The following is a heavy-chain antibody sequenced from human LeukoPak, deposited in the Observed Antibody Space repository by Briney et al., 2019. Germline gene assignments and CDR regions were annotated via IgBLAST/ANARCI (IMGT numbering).Heavy chain of an antibody. CDR1: GFTFDDYA. CDR3: AKDITGGSGWSNSLYYFDY. J-gene: IGHJ4*02. CDR2: ISWNSGSI. Sequence: GGSLRLSCAASGFTFDDYAMHWVLQAQGKGLEWVSGISWNSGSIGYADSVKGRFTISRDNAKNSLYLQMNSLRAEDTALYYCAKDITGGSGWSNSLYYFDYWGQGTLVTVSS. V-gene: IGHV3-9*01. D-gene: IGHD6-19*01.